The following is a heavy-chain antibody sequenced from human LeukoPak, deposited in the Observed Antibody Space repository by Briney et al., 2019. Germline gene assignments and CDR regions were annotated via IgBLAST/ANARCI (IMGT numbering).Heavy chain of an antibody. V-gene: IGHV3-23*01. CDR3: TKRITATAPFDS. D-gene: IGHD4-17*01. CDR1: GFPFSTYG. CDR2: ITGSGDFA. Sequence: GGSLRLSCAASGFPFSTYGISWVRQAPGKGLEWVSAITGSGDFAKYADSVRGRFTISRDNSKDTVYLQMNSLTVEDTALYYCTKRITATAPFDSWGQGALVIVSS. J-gene: IGHJ4*02.